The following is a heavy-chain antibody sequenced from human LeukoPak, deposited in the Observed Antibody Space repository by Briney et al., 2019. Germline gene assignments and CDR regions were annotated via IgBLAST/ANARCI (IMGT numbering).Heavy chain of an antibody. V-gene: IGHV3-7*05. CDR1: GFTFSSYA. Sequence: GGSLRLSCAASGFTFSSYAMNWVRQAPGKRLEWVANMNQDGSQKNYVDYVRGRFTISRDNAKNSLYLQMNTLRAEDTAVYYCAGAGVGNFDPWGQGTLVTVSS. CDR3: AGAGVGNFDP. CDR2: MNQDGSQK. D-gene: IGHD1-26*01. J-gene: IGHJ5*02.